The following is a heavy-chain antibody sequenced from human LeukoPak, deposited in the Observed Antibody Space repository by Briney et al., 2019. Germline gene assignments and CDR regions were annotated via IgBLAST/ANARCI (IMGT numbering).Heavy chain of an antibody. D-gene: IGHD2-2*01. CDR3: ARSVVAAEIHY. V-gene: IGHV4-39*07. Sequence: PSETLSLTCTVSNDSISSSSYYWGWIRQPPGKGLEWIGSIYYSGSTYNNPSLKSRVTISVDTSKNQFSLKLSSVTAADTAVYYCARSVVAAEIHYWGQGTLVTVSS. CDR1: NDSISSSSYY. CDR2: IYYSGST. J-gene: IGHJ4*02.